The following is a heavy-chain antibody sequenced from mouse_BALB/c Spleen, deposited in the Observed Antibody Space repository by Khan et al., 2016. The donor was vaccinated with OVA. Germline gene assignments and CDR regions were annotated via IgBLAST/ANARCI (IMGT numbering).Heavy chain of an antibody. CDR3: ERQPGYYEGSAMDY. V-gene: IGHV5-6*01. CDR1: GFTFSSYG. J-gene: IGHJ4*01. Sequence: EVELVESGGDLVKPGGSLKLSCAASGFTFSSYGMSWVRQTPDKRLEWVAAISSGGSYTYYPDSLKGRFTIPRDNAKNTLYLQMSSLKSEDTAMYYCERQPGYYEGSAMDYWGQGTSVTVSS. CDR2: ISSGGSYT. D-gene: IGHD2-3*01.